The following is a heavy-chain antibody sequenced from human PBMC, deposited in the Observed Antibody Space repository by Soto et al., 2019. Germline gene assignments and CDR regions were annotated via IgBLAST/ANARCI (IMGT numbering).Heavy chain of an antibody. Sequence: QLQLQESGSGLVKPSQTLSLTCAVSGGSISSGGYSWSWIRQPPGKGLEWIGYIYHSGSTYYNPSRKSLVTISVARSKIPFSLRLSSVTASGTALYYCARAWGLVAVAADFWGQGTLVCGSS. CDR3: ARAWGLVAVAADF. D-gene: IGHD6-19*01. CDR1: GGSISSGGYS. V-gene: IGHV4-30-2*01. J-gene: IGHJ4*02. CDR2: IYHSGST.